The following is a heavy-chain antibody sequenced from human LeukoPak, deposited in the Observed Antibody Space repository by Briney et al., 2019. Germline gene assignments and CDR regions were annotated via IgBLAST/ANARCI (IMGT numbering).Heavy chain of an antibody. J-gene: IGHJ3*02. CDR3: ARYSVEWLVEGAFDI. D-gene: IGHD6-19*01. CDR1: GGSISSYH. V-gene: IGHV4-4*07. Sequence: SETLSLTCTVSGGSISSYHWSWIRQPAGKGLEWIGRIYTSGSTNYNPSLKSRVTMSVDTSKNQFSLKLSSVTAADTAVYYCARYSVEWLVEGAFDIWGQGTMVTVSS. CDR2: IYTSGST.